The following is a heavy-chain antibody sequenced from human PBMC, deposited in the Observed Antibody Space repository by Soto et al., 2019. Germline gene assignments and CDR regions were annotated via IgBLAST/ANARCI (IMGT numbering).Heavy chain of an antibody. J-gene: IGHJ4*02. CDR2: VYYSGTT. V-gene: IGHV4-61*01. Sequence: SEPLSLPCSVSGGSVSNKTYYWSWIRQPPGKRLEWIGYVYYSGTTNYNPSLKSRVTISVDLSKNQFSLRLSSVTTADTALYYCARTTAVPNTLRSRYFFDYWGQGTLVTVSS. D-gene: IGHD4-17*01. CDR3: ARTTAVPNTLRSRYFFDY. CDR1: GGSVSNKTYY.